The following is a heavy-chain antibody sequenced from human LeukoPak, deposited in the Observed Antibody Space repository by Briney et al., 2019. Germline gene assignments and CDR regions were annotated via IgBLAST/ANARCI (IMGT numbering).Heavy chain of an antibody. J-gene: IGHJ4*02. Sequence: GSSVKVSCKASGGTFSSYAISWVRQAPGQGLEWMGGIIPIFGTANYAQKFQGRVTITADESTSTAYMELSSLRSEDTAVYYCARGGYYYDSSGYYYGVCFDYWGQGTLVTVSS. CDR3: ARGGYYYDSSGYYYGVCFDY. V-gene: IGHV1-69*01. D-gene: IGHD3-22*01. CDR2: IIPIFGTA. CDR1: GGTFSSYA.